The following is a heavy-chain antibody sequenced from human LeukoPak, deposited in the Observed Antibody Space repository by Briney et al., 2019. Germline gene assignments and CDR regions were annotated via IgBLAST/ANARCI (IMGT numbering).Heavy chain of an antibody. V-gene: IGHV4-59*08. CDR3: ARLGIYSHTAFWFDP. CDR1: GGSFSGYY. D-gene: IGHD3-3*02. CDR2: IYYSGST. Sequence: SETLSLTCAVYGGSFSGYYWSWIRQPPGKGMEWIGYIYYSGSTNYNPSLKSRVTISVDTSKNQFSLKLSSVTAADTAVYYCARLGIYSHTAFWFDPWGQGTLVTVSS. J-gene: IGHJ5*02.